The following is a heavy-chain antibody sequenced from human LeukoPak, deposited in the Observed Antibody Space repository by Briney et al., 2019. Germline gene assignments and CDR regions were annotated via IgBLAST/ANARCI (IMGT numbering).Heavy chain of an antibody. J-gene: IGHJ6*03. CDR2: ISYVGTNK. V-gene: IGHV3-30*04. CDR3: AKAGGGDYYDSSAYPPLYYNYYYMDV. Sequence: QPGGSLRLSCAASGFTFSSYAMHRVRQAPGKGLEWVAFISYVGTNKNYTDSVEGRFTISRDNSKNTLYLQMNSLRAEDTAVYYCAKAGGGDYYDSSAYPPLYYNYYYMDVWGKGTTVTVSS. CDR1: GFTFSSYA. D-gene: IGHD3-22*01.